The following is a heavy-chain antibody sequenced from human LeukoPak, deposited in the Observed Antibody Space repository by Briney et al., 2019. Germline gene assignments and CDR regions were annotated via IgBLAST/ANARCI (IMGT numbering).Heavy chain of an antibody. J-gene: IGHJ6*02. CDR3: AKDKESRLYYYYGMDV. V-gene: IGHV3-23*01. Sequence: PGGSLRLSCAASGFTFSSYAMSWVRQAPGKGLEWVSAISGSGGSTYYADSVKGRFTISRDNSKNTLYLQMNSLRAEDTAVYYCAKDKESRLYYYYGMDVWGQGTTVTVSS. CDR1: GFTFSSYA. CDR2: ISGSGGST. D-gene: IGHD3-10*01.